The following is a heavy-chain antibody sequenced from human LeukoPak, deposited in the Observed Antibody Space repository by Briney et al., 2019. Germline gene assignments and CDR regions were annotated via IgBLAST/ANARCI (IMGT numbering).Heavy chain of an antibody. V-gene: IGHV1-18*01. J-gene: IGHJ4*02. CDR2: ISAYNGNT. D-gene: IGHD3-22*01. CDR1: GYTFIHYG. CDR3: ARDPYYYDSSGYYSPENFDY. Sequence: ASVKVSCKASGYTFIHYGISWVRQAPGQGLEWMGWISAYNGNTNCAQKLQGRVTLTTDTSTSTAYMELRSLRSDDAAVYYCARDPYYYDSSGYYSPENFDYWGQGTLVTVSS.